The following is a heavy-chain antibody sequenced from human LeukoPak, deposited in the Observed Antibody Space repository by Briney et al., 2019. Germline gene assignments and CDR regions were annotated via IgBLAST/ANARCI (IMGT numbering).Heavy chain of an antibody. D-gene: IGHD4-17*01. CDR2: IYYSGST. CDR3: ASAEYGDYEGSYYFDY. V-gene: IGHV4-39*01. Sequence: NPSETLSLTCTVSGGSISSSSYYWGWIRQPPGKGLEWIGSIYYSGSTYYNPSLKSRVTISVDTSKNQFSLKLSSVTAADTAVYYCASAEYGDYEGSYYFDYWGQGTLVTVSS. J-gene: IGHJ4*02. CDR1: GGSISSSSYY.